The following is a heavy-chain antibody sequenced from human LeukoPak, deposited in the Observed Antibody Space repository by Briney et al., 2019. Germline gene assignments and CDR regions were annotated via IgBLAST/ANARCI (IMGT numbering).Heavy chain of an antibody. D-gene: IGHD3-16*01. CDR3: AREGRGSSADAFDI. J-gene: IGHJ3*02. V-gene: IGHV3-13*01. CDR2: VGIVGNT. Sequence: GGSLRLSCAASGFTFSSYEMHWVRQVAGKGLEWVSAVGIVGNTFYSGSVKGRFTISRENAENSLFLQMNSLRAGDTAVYYCAREGRGSSADAFDIWGQGTMVAVSS. CDR1: GFTFSSYE.